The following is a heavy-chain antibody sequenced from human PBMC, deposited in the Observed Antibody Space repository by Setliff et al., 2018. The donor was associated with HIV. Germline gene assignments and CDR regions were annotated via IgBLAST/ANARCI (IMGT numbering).Heavy chain of an antibody. CDR2: ISSSASYI. CDR1: GFTFIDYA. V-gene: IGHV3-21*01. Sequence: SGGSLRLSCSVSGFTFIDYALNWVRQTPGRGLEWVSSISSSASYIYYADSVKGRFTISRDNARNSLHLEMNNLRAEDTALYYCARSHSTRDAFDTWGRGTMVTVS. CDR3: ARSHSTRDAFDT. J-gene: IGHJ3*02. D-gene: IGHD2-2*01.